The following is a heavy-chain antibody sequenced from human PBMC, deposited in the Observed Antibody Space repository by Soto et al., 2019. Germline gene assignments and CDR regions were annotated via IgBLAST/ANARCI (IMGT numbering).Heavy chain of an antibody. J-gene: IGHJ6*02. Sequence: SVKVSFKASCYTFSSYGITWGRQAPVQGLEWMGWISVYSGKTSYAQKLQDRVTMSTDTSTSTAYMELRSLRSDDTAFYYCARSAMAGDYYYYGMDVWGRGTTVTVSS. CDR2: ISVYSGKT. V-gene: IGHV1-18*04. CDR1: CYTFSSYG. CDR3: ARSAMAGDYYYYGMDV. D-gene: IGHD6-19*01.